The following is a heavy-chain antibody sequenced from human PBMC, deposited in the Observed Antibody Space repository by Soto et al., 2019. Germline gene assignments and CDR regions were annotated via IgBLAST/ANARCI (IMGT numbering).Heavy chain of an antibody. CDR1: GFTFSSYA. Sequence: GGSLRLSCAAFGFTFSSYALSWVRQAPEKGLEWVSAISYSGTNTYYADSVKGRFTISRDDSKNTLFLQMNSLRAEDTAIYYCAKTLPKSGSAPYYFTLDVWGQGTTVTVSS. CDR2: ISYSGTNT. V-gene: IGHV3-23*01. CDR3: AKTLPKSGSAPYYFTLDV. J-gene: IGHJ6*02.